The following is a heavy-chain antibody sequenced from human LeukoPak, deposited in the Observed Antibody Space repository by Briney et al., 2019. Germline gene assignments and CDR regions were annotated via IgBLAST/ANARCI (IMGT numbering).Heavy chain of an antibody. CDR3: ARPSKAAAGGGTFDY. Sequence: ASVKVSCKASGGTFSSYAISGVRQAPGQGLEWMGRIIPILGIANYAQKFQGRVTITAAKSTSTAYMELSSLRSEDTAVYYCARPSKAAAGGGTFDYWGQGTLVTVSS. CDR2: IIPILGIA. V-gene: IGHV1-69*04. D-gene: IGHD6-13*01. J-gene: IGHJ4*02. CDR1: GGTFSSYA.